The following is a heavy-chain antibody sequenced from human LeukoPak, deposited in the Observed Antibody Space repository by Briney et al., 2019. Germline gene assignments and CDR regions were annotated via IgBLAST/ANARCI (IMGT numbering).Heavy chain of an antibody. J-gene: IGHJ4*02. V-gene: IGHV5-51*01. CDR1: GYSFTSYW. D-gene: IGHD6-13*01. CDR2: IYPGDSDT. CDR3: ASASGKGEGLGRHSSSWYYFDY. Sequence: GESLKTSCKGSGYSFTSYWIGWVRQMPGKGLEWMGIIYPGDSDTRYSPSFQGQVTISADKSISTAYLQWSSLKASDTAMYYCASASGKGEGLGRHSSSWYYFDYWGQGTLVTVSS.